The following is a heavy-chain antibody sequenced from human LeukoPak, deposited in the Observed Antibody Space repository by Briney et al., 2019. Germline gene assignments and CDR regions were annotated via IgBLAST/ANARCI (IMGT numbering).Heavy chain of an antibody. CDR1: GFTFDDYA. Sequence: GGSLRLSCAASGFTFDDYAMHWVRQAPGKGLEWVSGISWNSGSIGYADSVKGRFTISRDNAKNSLYLQMNSLRAEDTALYYCAKDIGRFGFGEFHFDYWGQGTLVTVSS. J-gene: IGHJ4*02. CDR2: ISWNSGSI. V-gene: IGHV3-9*01. D-gene: IGHD3-10*01. CDR3: AKDIGRFGFGEFHFDY.